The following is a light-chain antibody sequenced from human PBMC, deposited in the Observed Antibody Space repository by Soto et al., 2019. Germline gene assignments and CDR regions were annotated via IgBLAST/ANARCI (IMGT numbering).Light chain of an antibody. CDR3: LQDYNYPRT. Sequence: IKMTQYPSTLSASVGDRVTLTCRASQSISSWLAWYQQKPGKAPKLLIYAASSLQSGVPSRFSGSGSGTDFTLTISSLQPEDFATYYCLQDYNYPRTFGQGTKVDIK. J-gene: IGKJ1*01. CDR1: QSISSW. V-gene: IGKV1-6*01. CDR2: AAS.